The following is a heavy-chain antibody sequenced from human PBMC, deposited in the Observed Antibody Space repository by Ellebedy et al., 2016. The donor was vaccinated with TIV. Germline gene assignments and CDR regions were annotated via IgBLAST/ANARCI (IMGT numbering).Heavy chain of an antibody. D-gene: IGHD4-11*01. CDR3: ARSTVTSHHMDV. CDR2: INPSGGRT. V-gene: IGHV1-46*01. J-gene: IGHJ6*03. CDR1: GYTFTTYY. Sequence: ASVKVSXXASGYTFTTYYMQWVRQAPGQGLEWMGIINPSGGRTSYAQKFQGRVTMTRDTSTSTVYMELSSLTSEDTAVYYCARSTVTSHHMDVWGKGTTVTVSS.